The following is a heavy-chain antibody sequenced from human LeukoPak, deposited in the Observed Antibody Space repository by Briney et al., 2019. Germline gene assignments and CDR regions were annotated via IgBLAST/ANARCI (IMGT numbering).Heavy chain of an antibody. J-gene: IGHJ4*02. CDR2: IYYSGST. D-gene: IGHD1-26*01. CDR1: GYSISSGYY. CDR3: ARIVGANFDY. Sequence: PLETLSLTCTVSGYSISSGYYWSWIRQPPGKGLEWIGYIYYSGSTNYNPSLKSRVTISVDTSKNQFSLKLSSVTAADTAVYYCARIVGANFDYWGQGTLVTVSS. V-gene: IGHV4-61*01.